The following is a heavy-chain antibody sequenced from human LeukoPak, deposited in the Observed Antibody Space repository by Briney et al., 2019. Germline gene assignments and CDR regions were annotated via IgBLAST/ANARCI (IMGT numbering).Heavy chain of an antibody. D-gene: IGHD5-24*01. CDR1: GYTFTDYY. Sequence: GASVKVSCKASGYTFTDYYIHWVRQAPGQGLVWMGRINPNSGGTDYAQKFQGRVTMTRDTSISTAYMELSRLRSDDTAVYYCAREMTTIENDYWGQGTLVTVSS. V-gene: IGHV1-2*02. J-gene: IGHJ4*02. CDR2: INPNSGGT. CDR3: AREMTTIENDY.